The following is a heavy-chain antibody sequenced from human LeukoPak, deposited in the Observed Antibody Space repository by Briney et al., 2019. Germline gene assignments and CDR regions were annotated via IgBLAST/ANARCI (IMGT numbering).Heavy chain of an antibody. CDR1: GLTFSSYW. J-gene: IGHJ3*02. CDR3: ARDQVVVRGAFDI. V-gene: IGHV3-7*01. Sequence: GGSLRLSCAASGLTFSSYWMSWVRQAPGKGLEWVANIKQDGSEKYYVDSVKGRFTISRDNAKNSLYLQMNSLRAEDTAVYYCARDQVVVRGAFDIWGQGTMVTVSS. CDR2: IKQDGSEK. D-gene: IGHD3-22*01.